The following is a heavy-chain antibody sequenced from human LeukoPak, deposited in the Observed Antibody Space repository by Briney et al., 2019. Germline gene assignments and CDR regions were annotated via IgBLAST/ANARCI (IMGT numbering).Heavy chain of an antibody. V-gene: IGHV3-48*01. CDR2: ISSSSSTI. D-gene: IGHD3-22*01. Sequence: PGGSLRLSCAASGFTFSSYAMSWVRQAPGKGLEWVSYISSSSSTIYYADSVKGRFTISRDNAKNSLYLQMNSLRAEDTAVYYCARALLDYYDSSGSPRGVDYWGQGTLVTVSS. J-gene: IGHJ4*02. CDR1: GFTFSSYA. CDR3: ARALLDYYDSSGSPRGVDY.